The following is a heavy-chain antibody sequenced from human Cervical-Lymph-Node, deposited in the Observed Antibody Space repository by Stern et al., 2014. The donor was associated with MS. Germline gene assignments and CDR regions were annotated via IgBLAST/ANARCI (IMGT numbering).Heavy chain of an antibody. Sequence: QVQLQVSGPGLVKPSQTLSLTCAVSGGSISSGEYYRRWIRQSPGKGLELIGYIPYSGTTYYNPSLKSRVTISVDTSKNQFALKLSSVTAADTAVYYCSRDADAYSLVFGYWGRGTLVTVSS. CDR1: GGSISSGEYY. J-gene: IGHJ4*02. CDR3: SRDADAYSLVFGY. CDR2: IPYSGTT. D-gene: IGHD5-24*01. V-gene: IGHV4-30-4*01.